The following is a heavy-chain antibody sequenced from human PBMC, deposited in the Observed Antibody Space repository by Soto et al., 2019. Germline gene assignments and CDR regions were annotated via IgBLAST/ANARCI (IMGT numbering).Heavy chain of an antibody. D-gene: IGHD2-21*01. Sequence: VQLLESGGGLVQPGGSLRLSCAASGFTFSSYAMSWVRQAPGKGLEWVSAISGSGGSTYYADSVKGRFTISRDNSKHTLYLQMNSLRAEDTAVYYCAEDVVDPWGMDVWGQGTAVTVSS. CDR2: ISGSGGST. J-gene: IGHJ6*02. CDR3: AEDVVDPWGMDV. CDR1: GFTFSSYA. V-gene: IGHV3-23*01.